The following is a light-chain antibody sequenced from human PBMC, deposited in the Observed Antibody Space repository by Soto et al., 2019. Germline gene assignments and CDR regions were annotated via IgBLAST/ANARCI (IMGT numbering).Light chain of an antibody. V-gene: IGLV2-23*01. CDR2: EGT. CDR1: SSVVGSYNL. Sequence: QSAVTQPASVSGSPGQSITISCTGTSSVVGSYNLVSWYQQHPGKAPKLMIYEGTKRPSGVSDRFSGSRSGNTASLTISGLQAEDEADYYCCSYASSSTYVFGTGTKVTVL. CDR3: CSYASSSTYV. J-gene: IGLJ1*01.